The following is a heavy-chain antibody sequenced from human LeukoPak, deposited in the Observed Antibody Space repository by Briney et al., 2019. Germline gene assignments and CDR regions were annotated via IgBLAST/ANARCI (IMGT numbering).Heavy chain of an antibody. D-gene: IGHD5-18*01. CDR1: GFTFSSYA. J-gene: IGHJ4*02. CDR3: ARGGGYSYGQLDY. Sequence: GGSLRLSCAASGFTFSSYAMSWVRQAPGKGLEWVSFISSSGSTMYYADSVKGRFTISRDNAKNSLYLQMNSLRAEDTAVYYCARGGGYSYGQLDYWGQGTLVTVSS. CDR2: ISSSGSTM. V-gene: IGHV3-48*04.